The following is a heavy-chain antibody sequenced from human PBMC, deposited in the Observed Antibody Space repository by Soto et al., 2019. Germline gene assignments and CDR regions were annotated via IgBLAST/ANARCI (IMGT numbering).Heavy chain of an antibody. D-gene: IGHD2-15*01. CDR3: ASDLGYCSGGSCPRLGIIDY. CDR1: GFTFSSYG. CDR2: IWYDGSNK. J-gene: IGHJ4*02. Sequence: QVQLVESGGDVVQPGRSLRLSCAASGFTFSSYGMHWVRQAPGKGLEWVAVIWYDGSNKYYADSVKGRFTISRDNCKNTLYLQMNSVRAEDTAVYYCASDLGYCSGGSCPRLGIIDYWGQGTLVTVSS. V-gene: IGHV3-33*01.